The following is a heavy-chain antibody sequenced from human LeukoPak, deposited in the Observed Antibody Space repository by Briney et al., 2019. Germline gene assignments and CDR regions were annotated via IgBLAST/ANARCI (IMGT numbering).Heavy chain of an antibody. J-gene: IGHJ2*01. CDR3: ARFWGYRIHWYFGL. CDR2: INHSGST. V-gene: IGHV4-34*01. CDR1: GGSFSGYY. Sequence: PSETLSLTCAVYGGSFSGYYWSWIRQPPGKGLEWIGEINHSGSTNYNPSLKSRVTISVDTSKNQFSLKLSSVTAADTAVYYCARFWGYRIHWYFGLWGRGTLVTVSS. D-gene: IGHD7-27*01.